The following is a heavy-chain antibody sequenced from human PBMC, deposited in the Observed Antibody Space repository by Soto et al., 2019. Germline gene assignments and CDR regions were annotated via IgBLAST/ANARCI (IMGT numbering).Heavy chain of an antibody. J-gene: IGHJ4*02. CDR3: ARGRYDSSGYYQGIDY. D-gene: IGHD3-22*01. Sequence: PSETLSLTCAVYGGSFSGYYWSWIRQPPGKGLEWIGEINHSGSTNYNPSLKSRVTISVDTSKNQFSLKLSSVTAADTAVYYCARGRYDSSGYYQGIDYWGQGTLVTVSS. CDR2: INHSGST. V-gene: IGHV4-34*01. CDR1: GGSFSGYY.